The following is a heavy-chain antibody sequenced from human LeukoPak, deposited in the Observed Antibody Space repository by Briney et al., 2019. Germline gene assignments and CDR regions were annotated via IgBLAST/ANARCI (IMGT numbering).Heavy chain of an antibody. D-gene: IGHD3/OR15-3a*01. CDR1: GGSISSNSYY. CDR3: ARQTGSGLFILP. V-gene: IGHV4-39*01. CDR2: IYYSGST. Sequence: PSETLSLTCAVSGGSISSNSYYWGWIRQPPGKGLEWIGSIYYSGSTYYNPSLKSRVTISVDTSKNQFSLKLRSVTAADTAVYYCARQTGSGLFILPGGQGTLVTVSS. J-gene: IGHJ4*02.